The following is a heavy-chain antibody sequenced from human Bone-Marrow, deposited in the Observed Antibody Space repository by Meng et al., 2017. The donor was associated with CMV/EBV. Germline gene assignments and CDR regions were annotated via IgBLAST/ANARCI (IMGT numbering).Heavy chain of an antibody. D-gene: IGHD2-15*01. J-gene: IGHJ5*02. CDR1: GFSFSGSA. CDR2: IKEDGTVK. V-gene: IGHV3-7*02. CDR3: ARVGRDCSGDTCYSWFGP. Sequence: GESLKISCAASGFSFSGSAMHWVRQASGKGLEWVANIKEDGTVKSYVDSVKGRFTISRDNAKNSLYLQMNSLRAEDTAVYYCARVGRDCSGDTCYSWFGPWGQGTLVTVSS.